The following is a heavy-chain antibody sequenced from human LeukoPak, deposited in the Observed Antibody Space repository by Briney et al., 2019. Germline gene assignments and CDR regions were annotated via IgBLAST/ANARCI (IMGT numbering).Heavy chain of an antibody. J-gene: IGHJ3*02. CDR2: IYTSGST. CDR3: ARVKVHSGGAFDI. D-gene: IGHD3-10*01. Sequence: SETLSLTCTVSGGSISSYYWSWIRQPAGQGPEWIGRIYTSGSTNYNPSLKSRVTMSVDTSKNQFSLKLSSVTAADTAVYYCARVKVHSGGAFDIWGQGTMVTVSS. CDR1: GGSISSYY. V-gene: IGHV4-4*07.